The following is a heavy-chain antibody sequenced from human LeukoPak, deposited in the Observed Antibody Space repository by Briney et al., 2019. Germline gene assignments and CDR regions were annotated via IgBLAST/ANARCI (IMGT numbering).Heavy chain of an antibody. Sequence: PSETLSLTCTVSGGSISSSSYYWGWIRQPPGKGLERIGSIYYSGSTYYNPSLKSRVTISVDTSKNQFSLKLSSVTAADTAVYYCARSEDYDFWSGYSGVNWFDPWGQGTLVTVSS. CDR1: GGSISSSSYY. V-gene: IGHV4-39*01. CDR2: IYYSGST. CDR3: ARSEDYDFWSGYSGVNWFDP. J-gene: IGHJ5*02. D-gene: IGHD3-3*01.